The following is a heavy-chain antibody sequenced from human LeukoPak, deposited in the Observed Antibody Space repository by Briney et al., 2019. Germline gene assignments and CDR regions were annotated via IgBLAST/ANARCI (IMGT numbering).Heavy chain of an antibody. CDR3: TRYDSSYDSGYYYYDMDV. Sequence: SETLSLTCTVPGGSISSSSYYWGWIRQPQGKGLERIGSIYYSGSTYYNPSLKRRFTISVDTSKNPFSLKLSSVTAADTAVYYCTRYDSSYDSGYYYYDMDVWGKGTTVTVAS. V-gene: IGHV4-39*07. J-gene: IGHJ6*03. CDR2: IYYSGST. D-gene: IGHD5-12*01. CDR1: GGSISSSSYY.